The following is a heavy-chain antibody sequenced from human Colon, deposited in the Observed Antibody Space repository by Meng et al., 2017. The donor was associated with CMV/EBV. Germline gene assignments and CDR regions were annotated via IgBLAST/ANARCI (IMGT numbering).Heavy chain of an antibody. CDR2: MSPGGISI. CDR3: VRESMIRKYFDS. J-gene: IGHJ4*02. D-gene: IGHD3-22*01. V-gene: IGHV3-21*01. CDR1: GFTFRSYA. Sequence: GGSLRLSCVASGFTFRSYAMSWVRQAPGKGLEWVSSMSPGGISIYYADSVKGRFTISRDNAKNSLFLEMNSLRADDTAVYYCVRESMIRKYFDSWGQGTLVTVSS.